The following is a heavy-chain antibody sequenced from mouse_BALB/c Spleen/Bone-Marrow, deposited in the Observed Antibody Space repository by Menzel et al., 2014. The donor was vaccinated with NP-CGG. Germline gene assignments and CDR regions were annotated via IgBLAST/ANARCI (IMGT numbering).Heavy chain of an antibody. CDR3: ASYYYGHYFDY. J-gene: IGHJ2*01. CDR1: GFNIXDTY. V-gene: IGHV14-3*02. D-gene: IGHD1-1*01. Sequence: VQLQQSGAELVKPGASVKLSCTASGFNIXDTYMYWVKQRPEQGLEWIGRIDPANGNTKYDPKFQGKATITADTSSNTAYLQLSSLTSEDTAVYYCASYYYGHYFDYWGQGTTLTVSS. CDR2: IDPANGNT.